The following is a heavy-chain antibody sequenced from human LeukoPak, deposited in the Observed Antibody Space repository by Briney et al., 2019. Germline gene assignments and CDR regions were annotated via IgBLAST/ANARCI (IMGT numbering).Heavy chain of an antibody. D-gene: IGHD3-16*01. V-gene: IGHV4-30-4*08. Sequence: SETLSLTCTVSGGSVSNGDYYWSWIRQPPGKGLEWIGYIYYNGNTYYSPSLKSRVIMSVDTSKNQFSLKLSSVTAADTAGYYWAGGGGDFDYWGQGTLITVSS. CDR1: GGSVSNGDYY. CDR3: AGGGGDFDY. CDR2: IYYNGNT. J-gene: IGHJ4*02.